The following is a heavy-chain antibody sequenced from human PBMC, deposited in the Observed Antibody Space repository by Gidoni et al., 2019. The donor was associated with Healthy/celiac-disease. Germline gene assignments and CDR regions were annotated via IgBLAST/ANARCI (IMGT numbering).Heavy chain of an antibody. CDR1: GFTFGDYA. Sequence: EVQLVESGGGLVKPGRSLRLSCTASGFTFGDYAMSWFRQSPGKGLEWVGLIRSKAYGGTTEYAASVKGRFTISRDDSKSIAYLQMNSLKTEDTAVYYCTRVRITIFGVVIHDAFDIWGQGTMVTVSS. CDR2: IRSKAYGGTT. CDR3: TRVRITIFGVVIHDAFDI. D-gene: IGHD3-3*01. J-gene: IGHJ3*02. V-gene: IGHV3-49*05.